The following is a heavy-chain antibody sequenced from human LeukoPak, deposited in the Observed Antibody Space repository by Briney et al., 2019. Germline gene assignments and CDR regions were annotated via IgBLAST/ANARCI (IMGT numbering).Heavy chain of an antibody. CDR3: AASPYFDFWTGLKFDS. V-gene: IGHV4-4*09. D-gene: IGHD3-3*01. J-gene: IGHJ4*02. CDR1: GASISSHY. CDR2: IYPRGST. Sequence: PSETLSLTCAVSGASISSHYWSWIRQPPGKGLEWVGHIYPRGSTKYNPSLKSRLTISVDTSKNQFSLNLSSVTAADTAVYHCAASPYFDFWTGLKFDSWGQGSLVTVSS.